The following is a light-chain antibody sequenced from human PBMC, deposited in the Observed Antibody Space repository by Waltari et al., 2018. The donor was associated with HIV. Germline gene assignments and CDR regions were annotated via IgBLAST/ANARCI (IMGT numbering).Light chain of an antibody. Sequence: SYVLTQSPSVSVALGQTASIACGGNNIGSKSVHWYQQKPGQAPALVLYDDRDRPSGIPGRFSGSNAGHTATLSIGRVEAGDEADYDCQVWESSSDHVVIGGGTKLTV. CDR2: DDR. CDR3: QVWESSSDHVV. V-gene: IGLV3-21*02. J-gene: IGLJ2*01. CDR1: NIGSKS.